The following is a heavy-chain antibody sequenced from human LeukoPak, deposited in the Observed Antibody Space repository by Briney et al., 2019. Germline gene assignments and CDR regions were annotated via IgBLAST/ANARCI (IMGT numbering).Heavy chain of an antibody. Sequence: ASVKVSCKASGYTFTGYYMHWVRQAPGQGLEWRGWINPTRGGTNYAQKFQGRVTMTRDTSISTAYMELSRLRSDDTAVYYCATDSIVPHSTASYYYYYMDVWGKGTTVTVSS. D-gene: IGHD1-26*01. CDR1: GYTFTGYY. V-gene: IGHV1-2*02. CDR2: INPTRGGT. CDR3: ATDSIVPHSTASYYYYYMDV. J-gene: IGHJ6*03.